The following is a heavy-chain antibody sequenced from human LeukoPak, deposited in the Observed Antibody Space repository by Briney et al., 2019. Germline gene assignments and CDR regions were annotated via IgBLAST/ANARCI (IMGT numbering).Heavy chain of an antibody. V-gene: IGHV3-53*01. CDR1: GFRLTTYG. Sequence: PGGSLRLSCEVSGFRLTTYGTHWVRQAPGKGLEWVSVIYSGGSTYYADSVKGRFTISRDNSKNTLYLQMNSLRAEDTAVYYCASGFGELLYPSHFDYWGQGTLVTVSS. CDR3: ASGFGELLYPSHFDY. J-gene: IGHJ4*02. CDR2: IYSGGST. D-gene: IGHD3-10*01.